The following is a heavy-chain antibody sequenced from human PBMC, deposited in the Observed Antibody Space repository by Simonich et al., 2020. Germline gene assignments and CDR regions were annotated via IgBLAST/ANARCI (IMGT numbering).Heavy chain of an antibody. CDR2: IYYSGST. Sequence: QVQLQESGPGLVKPSETLSLTCTVSGGSISSYYWSWIRQPPGKGLEWIGYIYYSGSTNYNPSLKSRVTISVDTSKTQFSLKLSSVTAADTAVYYCARQEYSSSSFDYWGQGTLVTVSS. V-gene: IGHV4-59*08. CDR3: ARQEYSSSSFDY. D-gene: IGHD6-6*01. J-gene: IGHJ4*02. CDR1: GGSISSYY.